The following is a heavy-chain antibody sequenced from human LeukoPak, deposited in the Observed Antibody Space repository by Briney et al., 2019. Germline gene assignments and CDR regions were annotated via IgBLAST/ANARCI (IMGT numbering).Heavy chain of an antibody. Sequence: SETLSLTCTVSGGSISGYYWNWIRQPAGKGLEWIGRIYISGSTNYNPSLKSRVTMSIDTSKNQFSLKLSSVTAADTAVYYCAREDTGTTYSFFPWGQGTLVTVSS. CDR1: GGSISGYY. D-gene: IGHD1-7*01. CDR2: IYISGST. J-gene: IGHJ5*02. V-gene: IGHV4-4*07. CDR3: AREDTGTTYSFFP.